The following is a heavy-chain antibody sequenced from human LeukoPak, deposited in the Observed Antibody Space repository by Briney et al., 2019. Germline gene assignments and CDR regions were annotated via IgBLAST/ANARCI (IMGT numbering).Heavy chain of an antibody. D-gene: IGHD6-19*01. CDR2: IIPIFGTA. CDR3: ARQWVKTLPYYYYMDV. Sequence: GSSVKVSCKASGGTFSSYAISWVRQAPGQGLEWMGGIIPIFGTANYAQKFQGRVTITTDESTSTAYMELSSLRSEDTAVYYCARQWVKTLPYYYYMDVWGKGTTVTVSS. CDR1: GGTFSSYA. J-gene: IGHJ6*03. V-gene: IGHV1-69*05.